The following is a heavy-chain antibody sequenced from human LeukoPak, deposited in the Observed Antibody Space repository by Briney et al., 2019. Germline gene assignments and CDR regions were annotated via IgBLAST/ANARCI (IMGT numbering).Heavy chain of an antibody. Sequence: GGSLRLSCAASGFTFGSYAMSWVRRAPGKGLEWVSAISGSGGSTYYADSVKGRFTISRDNSKNTLYLQMNSLRAEDTAVYYCARDRYGDSSSWYDYWGQGTLVTVSS. J-gene: IGHJ4*02. V-gene: IGHV3-23*01. CDR1: GFTFGSYA. CDR2: ISGSGGST. D-gene: IGHD6-13*01. CDR3: ARDRYGDSSSWYDY.